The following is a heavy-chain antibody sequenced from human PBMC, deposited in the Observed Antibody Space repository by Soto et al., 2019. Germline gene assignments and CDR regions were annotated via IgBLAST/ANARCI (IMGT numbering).Heavy chain of an antibody. CDR3: ARSAVGATKSGFDS. CDR2: IYYSGTT. J-gene: IGHJ4*02. D-gene: IGHD1-26*01. Sequence: QVQLQESGPGLVKPSQTLSLTCNVSGDSINNGGHYWSWIRQPPGKGLEWIGFIYYSGTTYYNPSLKSRFTISVHTSKIQFSLKLNSVTAADTAVYYCARSAVGATKSGFDSWGQRTLVTVSS. CDR1: GDSINNGGHY. V-gene: IGHV4-31*03.